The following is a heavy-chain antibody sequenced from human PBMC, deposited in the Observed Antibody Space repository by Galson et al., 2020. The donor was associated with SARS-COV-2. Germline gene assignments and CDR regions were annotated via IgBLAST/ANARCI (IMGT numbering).Heavy chain of an antibody. Sequence: SETLSLTCAVSGGSISSSNWWRWVRQPPGKGLEWIGEIYHSGSTNYNPSLKSRVTISVDKSKNQFSLKLSSVTAADTAVYYCASARLDTAYGMDVWGQGTTVTVSS. D-gene: IGHD5-18*01. CDR1: GGSISSSNW. CDR2: IYHSGST. V-gene: IGHV4-4*02. CDR3: ASARLDTAYGMDV. J-gene: IGHJ6*02.